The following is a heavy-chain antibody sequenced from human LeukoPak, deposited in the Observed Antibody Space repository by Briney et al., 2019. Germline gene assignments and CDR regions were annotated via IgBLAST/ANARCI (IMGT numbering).Heavy chain of an antibody. V-gene: IGHV4-38-2*01. J-gene: IGHJ4*02. Sequence: PSETLSLTCAVSGYSISSGYYWGWIRQPPGKGLEWIGSIYHSGSTYYNPSLKSRVTISVDTSKNQFSLKLSSVTAADTAVYYCARHEGYGYGRPEYWGQGTLVTVSS. CDR2: IYHSGST. D-gene: IGHD5-18*01. CDR3: ARHEGYGYGRPEY. CDR1: GYSISSGYY.